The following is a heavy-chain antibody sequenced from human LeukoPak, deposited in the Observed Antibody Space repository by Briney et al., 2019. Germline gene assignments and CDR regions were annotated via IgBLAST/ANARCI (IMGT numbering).Heavy chain of an antibody. V-gene: IGHV4-39*01. Sequence: PSETLSLTCTVSGGSISSSSYYWGWIRQPPGKGLEWIGSIYYSGSTYYNPSLKSRVTISVDTSKNQFSLKLSSVTAADTAVYYCARLGIAAAGMRNFDYWGQGTLVTVSS. J-gene: IGHJ4*02. CDR1: GGSISSSSYY. CDR3: ARLGIAAAGMRNFDY. CDR2: IYYSGST. D-gene: IGHD6-13*01.